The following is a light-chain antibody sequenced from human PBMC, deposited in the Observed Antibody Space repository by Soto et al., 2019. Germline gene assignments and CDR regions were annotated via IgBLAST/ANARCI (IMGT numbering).Light chain of an antibody. CDR1: TGAVTSDYY. CDR2: STT. CDR3: LVYSGGTWV. V-gene: IGLV7-43*01. Sequence: QTVVTQEPSVTVSPGGTVTLTCASSTGAVTSDYYPSWFQQKPGQAPRALIYSTTTKHSWTSDRFSGSLLGDKAALTVSGVQSEDEAEYYCLVYSGGTWVFGGGTKLTVL. J-gene: IGLJ2*01.